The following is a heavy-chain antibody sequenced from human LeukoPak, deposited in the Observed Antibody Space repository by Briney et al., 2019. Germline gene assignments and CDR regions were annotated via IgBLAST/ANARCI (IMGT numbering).Heavy chain of an antibody. CDR1: GFTLSSYA. D-gene: IGHD6-13*01. Sequence: GGSLRLSCAASGFTLSSYAMNWVRQAPGKGLEWVSTISGNGGNTFYVDSVKGRFTISRDNSKNTLYLQMNNLRAEDTAIYYCAKDIAAAGTYFDYWGQGTLVTVPS. V-gene: IGHV3-23*01. J-gene: IGHJ4*02. CDR3: AKDIAAAGTYFDY. CDR2: ISGNGGNT.